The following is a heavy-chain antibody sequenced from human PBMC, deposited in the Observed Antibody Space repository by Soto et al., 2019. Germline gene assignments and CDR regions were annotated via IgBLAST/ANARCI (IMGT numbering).Heavy chain of an antibody. CDR1: GFTFSTYS. D-gene: IGHD6-13*01. Sequence: GGSLRLSCAASGFTFSTYSMNWVRRAPGKGPEWISYITRSRTTIFYADSVKGRFTISRDNANNSLYLQMNSLRDEDTAVYYCARDNGLAGSFDPWGQGTLVTVSS. CDR3: ARDNGLAGSFDP. J-gene: IGHJ5*02. V-gene: IGHV3-48*02. CDR2: ITRSRTTI.